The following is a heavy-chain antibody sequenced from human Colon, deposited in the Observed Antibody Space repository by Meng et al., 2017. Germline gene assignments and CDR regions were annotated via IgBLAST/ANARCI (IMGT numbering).Heavy chain of an antibody. D-gene: IGHD3-10*01. Sequence: QVQLQQWGAGPLKPSETLSRTCAVYGGSFSGYYWSWIRQPPGKGLEWIGEINHSGSTNYNPSLKSRVTISVDTSKNQFSLKLSSVTAADTAVYYCARRVRGVISWFDPWGQGTLVTVSS. CDR2: INHSGST. CDR3: ARRVRGVISWFDP. CDR1: GGSFSGYY. V-gene: IGHV4-34*01. J-gene: IGHJ5*02.